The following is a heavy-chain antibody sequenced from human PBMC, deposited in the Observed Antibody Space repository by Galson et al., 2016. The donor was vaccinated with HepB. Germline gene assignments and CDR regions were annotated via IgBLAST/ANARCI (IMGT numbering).Heavy chain of an antibody. CDR2: IFYTGTT. Sequence: SETLSLTCTVSGGSISTNNHYWVWVRQPPGKGLEWVGTIFYTGTTYYSSSLKRRVNVSVDTSRNQFSLKLTSVTAADTAVYFCARLMAIGAFDYWGQGILVTGSS. D-gene: IGHD5-24*01. CDR1: GGSISTNNHY. J-gene: IGHJ4*02. V-gene: IGHV4-39*01. CDR3: ARLMAIGAFDY.